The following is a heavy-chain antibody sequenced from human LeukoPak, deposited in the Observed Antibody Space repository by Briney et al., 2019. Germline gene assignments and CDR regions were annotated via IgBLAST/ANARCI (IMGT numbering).Heavy chain of an antibody. J-gene: IGHJ4*02. Sequence: SETLSLTCTVSGDSINSYYWSWLRQPPGKGLEWIGYIFYSGSTNYNPSLKSRVTISVDTSKKQFSLKLSSVTAADTAVYYCGRRITSSGWYRDDYWGQGTLVTVSS. V-gene: IGHV4-59*08. CDR1: GDSINSYY. CDR2: IFYSGST. D-gene: IGHD6-19*01. CDR3: GRRITSSGWYRDDY.